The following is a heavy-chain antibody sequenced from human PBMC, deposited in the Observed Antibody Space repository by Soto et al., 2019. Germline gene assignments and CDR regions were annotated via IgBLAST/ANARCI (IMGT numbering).Heavy chain of an antibody. CDR2: IYYSGST. Sequence: PSETLSLTCTVSGGSISSGGYYWSWIRQHPGKGLEWIGYIYYSGSTYYNPSLKSRVTISVDTSKNQFSLKLSSVTAADTAVYYCARARGYYYDSSGPFDYWGQGTLVTVSS. CDR1: GGSISSGGYY. J-gene: IGHJ4*02. V-gene: IGHV4-31*03. D-gene: IGHD3-22*01. CDR3: ARARGYYYDSSGPFDY.